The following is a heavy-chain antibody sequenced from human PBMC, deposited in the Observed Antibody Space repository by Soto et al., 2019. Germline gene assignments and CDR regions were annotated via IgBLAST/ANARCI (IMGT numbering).Heavy chain of an antibody. CDR3: ASAVGVRYYVAILYYYYGMDV. CDR1: GGTFSSYA. CDR2: IIPILGIA. J-gene: IGHJ6*02. V-gene: IGHV1-69*10. D-gene: IGHD3-10*02. Sequence: ASVKVSCKASGGTFSSYAISWVRQAPGQGLEWMGGIIPILGIANYAQKFQGRVTITADKSTSTAYMELSSLRSEDTAVYYCASAVGVRYYVAILYYYYGMDVWGQGTTVTVSS.